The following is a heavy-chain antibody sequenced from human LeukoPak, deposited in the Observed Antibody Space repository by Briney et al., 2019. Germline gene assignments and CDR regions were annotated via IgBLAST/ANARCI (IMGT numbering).Heavy chain of an antibody. CDR2: IDPNSGGT. J-gene: IGHJ4*02. D-gene: IGHD3-10*01. Sequence: ASVKVSCKASGYTFTDYYMHWVRQAPGQGLEWMGWIDPNSGGTNYAQKFQGRVTMSRDTSTSAAYMELSRLRSDDTAVYYCAREGGSGSYYIFLDYWGQGTLVTVSS. CDR3: AREGGSGSYYIFLDY. V-gene: IGHV1-2*02. CDR1: GYTFTDYY.